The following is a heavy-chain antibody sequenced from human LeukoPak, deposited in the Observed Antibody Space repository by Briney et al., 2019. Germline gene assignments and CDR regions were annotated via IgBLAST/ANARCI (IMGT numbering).Heavy chain of an antibody. V-gene: IGHV1-2*02. J-gene: IGHJ4*02. Sequence: GASVKVSCKASGYTFTGYYMHWVRQAPGQGLEWMGWINPNSGGTNYAQKFQGRVTMTRDTSISTAYMELSRLRSDDTAVYYCARELKNHYDFWSGYYSFWDYWGQGTLVTVSS. D-gene: IGHD3-3*01. CDR2: INPNSGGT. CDR1: GYTFTGYY. CDR3: ARELKNHYDFWSGYYSFWDY.